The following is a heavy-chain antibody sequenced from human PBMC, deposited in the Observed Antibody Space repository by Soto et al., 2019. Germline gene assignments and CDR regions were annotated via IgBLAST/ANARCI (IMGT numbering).Heavy chain of an antibody. CDR3: ARWSYLDY. D-gene: IGHD3-3*01. V-gene: IGHV3-23*01. CDR1: GFSFGSYA. J-gene: IGHJ4*02. CDR2: ISGSDGKT. Sequence: LRLSCVASGFSFGSYALTWVRQAPGKGLEWVSTISGSDGKTFYADAVKGRFSISRDISQSTLYLQMNSLRADDTAIYYCARWSYLDYWGQGTRVTAPQ.